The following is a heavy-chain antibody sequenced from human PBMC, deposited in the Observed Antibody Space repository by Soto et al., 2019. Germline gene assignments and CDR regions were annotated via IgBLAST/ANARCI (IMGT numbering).Heavy chain of an antibody. CDR2: IIPILGIA. CDR1: GGTFSSYT. V-gene: IGHV1-69*02. Sequence: QVQLVQSGAEVKKPGSSVKVSCKASGGTFSSYTISWVRQAPGQGLEWMGRIIPILGIANYAQKFQGRVTITADKSTSTAYMELSSLRSGDTAVYYCATHPPTVTTEGYYYYYYMDVWGKGTTVTVSS. CDR3: ATHPPTVTTEGYYYYYYMDV. J-gene: IGHJ6*03. D-gene: IGHD4-4*01.